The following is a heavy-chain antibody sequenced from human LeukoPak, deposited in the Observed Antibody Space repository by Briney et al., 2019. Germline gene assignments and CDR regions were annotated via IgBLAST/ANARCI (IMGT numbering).Heavy chain of an antibody. CDR1: GFTFSSYE. J-gene: IGHJ4*02. V-gene: IGHV3-48*03. D-gene: IGHD3-10*01. CDR2: ISRDGSTV. Sequence: PGGSLRLSCAASGFTFSSYEMNWVRQAPGKGLEWVSYISRDGSTVYYRDSVKGRFTISRDNVKNSLYLHMNSLRVEDTGVYYCARDLGDWYSSGFDDWGQGSLVIVSS. CDR3: ARDLGDWYSSGFDD.